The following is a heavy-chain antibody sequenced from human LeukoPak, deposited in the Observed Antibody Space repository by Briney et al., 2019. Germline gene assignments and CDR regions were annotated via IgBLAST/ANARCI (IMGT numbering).Heavy chain of an antibody. CDR2: IIPILGIA. CDR1: GGTFSSYA. CDR3: AREIYGSGIGY. D-gene: IGHD3-10*01. Sequence: SVKVSCKASGGTFSSYAISWVRQAPGQGLEWMGRIIPILGIANYAQKFQGRVTITADKSTSTAYMELSSLRSEDTAVYYCAREIYGSGIGYWGQGTLVTVSS. J-gene: IGHJ4*02. V-gene: IGHV1-69*04.